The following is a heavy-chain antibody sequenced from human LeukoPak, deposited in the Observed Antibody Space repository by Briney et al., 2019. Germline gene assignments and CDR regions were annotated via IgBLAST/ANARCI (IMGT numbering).Heavy chain of an antibody. J-gene: IGHJ4*02. Sequence: PGGSLRLSCAASGFTFSSYAMSWVRQAPGKGLEWVLAISGSGGSTYYADSVKGRFTISRDNSKSTLYLQMNSLRAEDTAVYYCAKDAYYSSPSGGPFDYWGQGTLVTVSS. CDR1: GFTFSSYA. CDR2: ISGSGGST. D-gene: IGHD6-19*01. CDR3: AKDAYYSSPSGGPFDY. V-gene: IGHV3-23*01.